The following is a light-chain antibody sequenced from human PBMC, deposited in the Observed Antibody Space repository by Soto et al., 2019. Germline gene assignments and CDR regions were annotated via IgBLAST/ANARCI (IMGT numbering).Light chain of an antibody. Sequence: DIQMTQSPSTLSASVGDRVTITGRASQSISGWLAWYQQKPGKAPNLLIYDASSLESGVPSRFSGSGAGTEFTLTISSLQPDDFATYYCQQYDTYSWTFGRGTKVEIK. CDR1: QSISGW. V-gene: IGKV1-5*01. J-gene: IGKJ1*01. CDR2: DAS. CDR3: QQYDTYSWT.